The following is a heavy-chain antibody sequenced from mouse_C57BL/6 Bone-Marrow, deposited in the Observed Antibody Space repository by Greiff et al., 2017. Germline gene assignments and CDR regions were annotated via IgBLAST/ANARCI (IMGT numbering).Heavy chain of an antibody. CDR3: ARWGAITTVDYFDD. D-gene: IGHD1-1*01. J-gene: IGHJ2*01. V-gene: IGHV1-76*01. CDR2: IYPGSGNT. Sequence: QVQLQQSGAELVRPGASVKLSCKASGYTFTDYYINWVKQRPGQGLEWIARIYPGSGNTYYNEKFKGKATLTAEKSSSTAYMQLSSLTSEDSAVYFCARWGAITTVDYFDDWGQGTTLTVSS. CDR1: GYTFTDYY.